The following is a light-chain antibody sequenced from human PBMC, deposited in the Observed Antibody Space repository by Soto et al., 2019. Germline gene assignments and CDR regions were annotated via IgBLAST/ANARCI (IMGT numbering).Light chain of an antibody. CDR1: QSISNY. CDR2: AAS. V-gene: IGKV1-39*01. J-gene: IGKJ5*01. Sequence: DMQMTESGSSVPASGGGRVTITCRASQSISNYLNWYQQKPGKAPKVLIYAASNLQSGVPSRFSGSGSGTDFTLSMRSLQPEDFATYYCQQSYSTPSAFGQGTRLEIK. CDR3: QQSYSTPSA.